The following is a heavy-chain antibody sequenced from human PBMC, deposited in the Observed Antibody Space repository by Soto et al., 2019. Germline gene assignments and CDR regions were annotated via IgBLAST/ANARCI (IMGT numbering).Heavy chain of an antibody. CDR1: GFTFSSYA. CDR2: ISGSGDST. V-gene: IGHV3-23*01. J-gene: IGHJ4*02. CDR3: ARRGSGSYYDY. Sequence: EVQLLESGGGLVQPGGSLRLSCAASGFTFSSYAMRWVRQAPVKGLEWVSAISGSGDSTYYADSVKGRFTISRDNSKNTLYLQMNSLRAEDTAVYYCARRGSGSYYDYWGQGTLVTVS. D-gene: IGHD1-26*01.